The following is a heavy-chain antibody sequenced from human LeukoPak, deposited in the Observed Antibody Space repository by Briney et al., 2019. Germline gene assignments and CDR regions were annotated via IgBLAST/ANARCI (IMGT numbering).Heavy chain of an antibody. CDR1: GYTFTGYY. Sequence: ASVKVSCKASGYTFTGYYMHWVRQAPGQGLEWMGWINPNSGGTNYAQKFQGWVTMTRDTSISTAYMELSSVTAADTAVYYCARLSPLTGAYYYMDVWGKGTTVTVSS. D-gene: IGHD7-27*01. CDR2: INPNSGGT. J-gene: IGHJ6*03. CDR3: ARLSPLTGAYYYMDV. V-gene: IGHV1-2*04.